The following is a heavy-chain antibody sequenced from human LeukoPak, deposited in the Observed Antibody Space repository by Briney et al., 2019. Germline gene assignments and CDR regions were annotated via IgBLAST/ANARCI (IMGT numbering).Heavy chain of an antibody. J-gene: IGHJ4*02. D-gene: IGHD2-8*01. V-gene: IGHV3-23*01. CDR1: GFTFSSYT. CDR3: ARDLYCTNGVCFPTDY. CDR2: ISGSGGST. Sequence: PGGSLRLSCAASGFTFSSYTMSWVRQAPGKGLEWVSAISGSGGSTYYADSVKGRFTISRDNSKNTLYLQMNSLRAEDTAVYYCARDLYCTNGVCFPTDYWGQRTLVTVSS.